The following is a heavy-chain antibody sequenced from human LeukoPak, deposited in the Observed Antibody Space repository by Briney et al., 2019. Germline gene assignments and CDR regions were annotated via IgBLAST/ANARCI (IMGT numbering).Heavy chain of an antibody. Sequence: PGGSLRLSCAASGFSFNTYTMNWVRQAPGKGLEWVSSISSSSSYIYYADSVKGRFTISRDNAKNSLYLQMNRLRAEDTAVYYCARCYDFWSGYYNGGVDLDYWGQGTPVTVSS. CDR3: ARCYDFWSGYYNGGVDLDY. J-gene: IGHJ4*02. V-gene: IGHV3-21*01. CDR1: GFSFNTYT. CDR2: ISSSSSYI. D-gene: IGHD3-3*01.